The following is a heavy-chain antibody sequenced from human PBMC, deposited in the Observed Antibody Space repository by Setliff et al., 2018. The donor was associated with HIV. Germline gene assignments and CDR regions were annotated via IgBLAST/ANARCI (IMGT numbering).Heavy chain of an antibody. Sequence: GGSLRLSCAASGFTFSNYWMSWVRQAPGKGLEWVANIKQDGSEKYYVDSVKGRFTISRDNAKNSLYLQMNSLRAEDTAVYYCARDPDTSNKIDYWGQGTLVTVSS. CDR3: ARDPDTSNKIDY. J-gene: IGHJ4*02. V-gene: IGHV3-7*01. D-gene: IGHD5-18*01. CDR1: GFTFSNYW. CDR2: IKQDGSEK.